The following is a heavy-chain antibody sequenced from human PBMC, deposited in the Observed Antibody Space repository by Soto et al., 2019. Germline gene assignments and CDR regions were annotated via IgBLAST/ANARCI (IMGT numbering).Heavy chain of an antibody. Sequence: EVQLVESGGGLVKPGGSLRLSCAASGFTLSSYSMNWVRQAPGKGLEWISSISSRSHYIHYADSVKGRFSISRDNAKNSLYLQMNSLRAEDTAVYYCAIESTVDDRSLDYWGKGTLVTVSS. CDR2: ISSRSHYI. D-gene: IGHD4-17*01. CDR3: AIESTVDDRSLDY. CDR1: GFTLSSYS. V-gene: IGHV3-21*01. J-gene: IGHJ4*02.